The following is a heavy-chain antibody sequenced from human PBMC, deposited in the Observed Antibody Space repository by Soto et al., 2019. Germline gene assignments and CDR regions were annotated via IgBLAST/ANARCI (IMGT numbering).Heavy chain of an antibody. CDR1: GYSLTGYW. V-gene: IGHV5-51*01. CDR3: LVQPKLPWVHY. D-gene: IGHD1-26*01. J-gene: IGHJ4*02. Sequence: GECLKISCTGSGYSLTGYWIGWVRQMPGKGLEWMGITYPGDSDTRYSPSFQGRVTISADKSINTAYLQWSRLKASDTAMYYCLVQPKLPWVHYCGQGTLVTVSS. CDR2: TYPGDSDT.